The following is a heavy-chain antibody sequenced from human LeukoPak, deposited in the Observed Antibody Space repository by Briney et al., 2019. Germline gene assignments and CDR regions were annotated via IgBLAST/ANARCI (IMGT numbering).Heavy chain of an antibody. D-gene: IGHD6-6*01. CDR1: GFTFSSYG. Sequence: GGSLRLSCAASGFTFSSYGMHWVRQAPGKGLEWVAVIWYDGSNKYYADSVKGRFTISRDNSKNTLYLQMNSLRAEDTAVYYCARGTSSSIAARPWGQGTLVTVSS. CDR2: IWYDGSNK. V-gene: IGHV3-33*01. CDR3: ARGTSSSIAARP. J-gene: IGHJ5*02.